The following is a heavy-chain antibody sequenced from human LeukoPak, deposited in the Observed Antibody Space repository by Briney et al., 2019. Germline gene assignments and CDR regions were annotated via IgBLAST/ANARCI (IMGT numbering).Heavy chain of an antibody. J-gene: IGHJ4*02. Sequence: PSETLSLTCAVYGGSFGGYYWSWIRQPPGKGLEWIGEINHSGSTNYNPSLKSRVTISVDTSKNQFSLKLSSVTAADTAVYYCARGRYSSSWYPYWGQGTLVTVSS. CDR3: ARGRYSSSWYPY. D-gene: IGHD6-13*01. V-gene: IGHV4-34*01. CDR2: INHSGST. CDR1: GGSFGGYY.